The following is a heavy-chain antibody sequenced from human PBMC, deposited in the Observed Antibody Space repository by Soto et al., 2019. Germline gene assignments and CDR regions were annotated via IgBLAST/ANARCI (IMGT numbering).Heavy chain of an antibody. Sequence: GGSLRLSCAAPGFTFSSYAMHWVRQAPGKGLEWVAVISYDGSNKYYADSVKGRFTISRDNSKNTLYLQMNSLRAEDTAVYYCARITDIVVVVAATDSWAQGT. D-gene: IGHD2-15*01. CDR1: GFTFSSYA. CDR3: ARITDIVVVVAATDS. J-gene: IGHJ4*02. V-gene: IGHV3-30-3*01. CDR2: ISYDGSNK.